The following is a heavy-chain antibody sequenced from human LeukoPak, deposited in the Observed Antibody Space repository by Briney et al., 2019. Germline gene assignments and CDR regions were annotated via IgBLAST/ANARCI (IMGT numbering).Heavy chain of an antibody. CDR3: ASWSSGWFYYFDY. V-gene: IGHV3-30-3*01. J-gene: IGHJ4*02. CDR2: ISYDGSNK. CDR1: GFTFSSYA. D-gene: IGHD6-13*01. Sequence: GRSLRLSCAASGFTFSSYAMHWVRQAPGKGLEWVAVISYDGSNKYYADSVKGRFTISRDNSKNTLYLQMNSLRAEDTAVYYCASWSSGWFYYFDYWGQGTLVTVSS.